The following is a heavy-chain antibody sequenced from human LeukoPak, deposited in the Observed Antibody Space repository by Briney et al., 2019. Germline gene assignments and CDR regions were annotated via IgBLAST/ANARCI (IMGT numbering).Heavy chain of an antibody. CDR3: ARADWDTAMIDY. Sequence: PGGSLRLSCAASGFTFSRYSMNWVGQAPGKGLEWVSSISSSSSYIYYADSVKGRFTISRDNAKNSLYLQMNSLRAEDTAVYYCARADWDTAMIDYWGQGTLVTVSS. CDR2: ISSSSSYI. J-gene: IGHJ4*02. D-gene: IGHD5-18*01. CDR1: GFTFSRYS. V-gene: IGHV3-21*01.